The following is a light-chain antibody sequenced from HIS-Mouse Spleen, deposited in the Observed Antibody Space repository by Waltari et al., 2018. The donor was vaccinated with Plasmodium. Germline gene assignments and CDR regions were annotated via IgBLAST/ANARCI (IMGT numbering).Light chain of an antibody. V-gene: IGKV4-1*01. Sequence: DIVMTQSPDSLAVSLGERATINCKSSQSVLYSSNNKNYLAWYQQKPGQPPKLLIYWASNRECGVPDRFRGSGSGTDFTLTISSLQAEDVAVYYCQQYYSTPYTFGQGTKLEIK. J-gene: IGKJ2*01. CDR3: QQYYSTPYT. CDR1: QSVLYSSNNKNY. CDR2: WAS.